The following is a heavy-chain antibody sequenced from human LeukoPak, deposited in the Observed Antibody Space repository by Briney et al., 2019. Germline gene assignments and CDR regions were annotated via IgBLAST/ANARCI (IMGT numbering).Heavy chain of an antibody. CDR1: GYTFTSYG. Sequence: ASVKVSCKASGYTFTSYGISWVRQAPGQGLEWMGWISAYNGNTNYAQKLQGRVTMTTDTSTSTAYMELRSLRSDDTAVYYCARGDGYCSGGSCMIFDYWGQGTLVTVSS. CDR2: ISAYNGNT. J-gene: IGHJ4*02. D-gene: IGHD2-15*01. V-gene: IGHV1-18*01. CDR3: ARGDGYCSGGSCMIFDY.